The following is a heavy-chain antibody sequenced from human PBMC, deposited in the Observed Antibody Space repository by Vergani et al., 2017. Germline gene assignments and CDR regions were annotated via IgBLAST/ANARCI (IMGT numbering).Heavy chain of an antibody. Sequence: EVQLVQSGAEVKKPGESLRISCKGSGSSFTSYWISWVRQMPGKGLEWMGRIDPSDSYTNYSPSFQGHVTISADKSISTAYLQWSSLKASDTAMYYCAITIFGVVRAVSYYYGMDVWGQGTTVTVSS. CDR1: GSSFTSYW. CDR3: AITIFGVVRAVSYYYGMDV. J-gene: IGHJ6*02. V-gene: IGHV5-10-1*03. CDR2: IDPSDSYT. D-gene: IGHD3-3*01.